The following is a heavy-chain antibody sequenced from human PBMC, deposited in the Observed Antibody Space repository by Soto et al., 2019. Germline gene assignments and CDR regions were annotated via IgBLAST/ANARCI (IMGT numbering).Heavy chain of an antibody. V-gene: IGHV3-23*01. CDR2: INSGGDTT. J-gene: IGHJ4*02. Sequence: GGSLRLSCAASGFTFASYTMTWVRQAPWKGLEWVSTINSGGDTTYYSDSVKGRFTISRDSPKNTLFLLMTSLRAEDTAVYYCAKSGGPPASLDVYFDYWGQGTLVTVSS. D-gene: IGHD2-2*01. CDR1: GFTFASYT. CDR3: AKSGGPPASLDVYFDY.